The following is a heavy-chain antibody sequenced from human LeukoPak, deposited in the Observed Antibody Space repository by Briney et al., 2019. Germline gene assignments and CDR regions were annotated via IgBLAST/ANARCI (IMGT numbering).Heavy chain of an antibody. CDR2: ISSSGSSSI. Sequence: PGGSLRLSCAAYGFTFSSNEMNWVRQAPGKGLEWVSYISSSGSSSIYYADSVKGRFPISRDNPKNSLYLQMNSLRAEDTAVYYCARGGYCTSTICYFLNAFVIWGQGTVVTVSS. D-gene: IGHD2-2*01. CDR1: GFTFSSNE. J-gene: IGHJ3*02. CDR3: ARGGYCTSTICYFLNAFVI. V-gene: IGHV3-48*03.